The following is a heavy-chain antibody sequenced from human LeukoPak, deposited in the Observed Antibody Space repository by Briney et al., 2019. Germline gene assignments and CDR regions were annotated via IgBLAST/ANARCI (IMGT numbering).Heavy chain of an antibody. CDR2: VSGSGSSS. D-gene: IGHD2-2*01. CDR1: GFTLSGYE. V-gene: IGHV3-23*01. Sequence: GGSLRLSCTDSGFTLSGYEMNWVRQAPGKGLEWVSGVSGSGSSSYYVDSVKGRFTISRDNSKNTLYLQMNSLRAEDTAVYYCAGRGTYCSSTSCPSIDYWGQGTLVTVSS. J-gene: IGHJ4*02. CDR3: AGRGTYCSSTSCPSIDY.